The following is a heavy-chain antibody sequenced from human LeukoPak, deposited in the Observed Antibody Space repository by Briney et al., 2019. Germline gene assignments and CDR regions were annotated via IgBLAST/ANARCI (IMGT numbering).Heavy chain of an antibody. CDR3: ARQPQGTGTVDY. J-gene: IGHJ4*02. CDR1: GFTFSDSP. Sequence: GGSLRLSCAASGFTFSDSPIHWVRQASGKGLEWVGRVRAKGHSYATGYAASVKGRFIISRDDSKNTAYLQMNSLKTEDTAMYYCARQPQGTGTVDYWGQGTLVTVSS. V-gene: IGHV3-73*01. D-gene: IGHD3/OR15-3a*01. CDR2: VRAKGHSYAT.